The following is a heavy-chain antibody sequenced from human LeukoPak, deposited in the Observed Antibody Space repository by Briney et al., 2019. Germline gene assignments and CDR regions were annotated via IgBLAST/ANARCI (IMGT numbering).Heavy chain of an antibody. CDR3: AKDSPQYYDSSGYYSTNFDY. Sequence: GGSLRLSCAASGFTFSSYGMHWVRQAPGKGLEGVVVISYDGSNKYYADSVKGRFTISRDNSKNTLYLQMNSLRAEDTAVYYCAKDSPQYYDSSGYYSTNFDYWGQGTLVTVSS. CDR1: GFTFSSYG. D-gene: IGHD3-22*01. V-gene: IGHV3-30*18. J-gene: IGHJ4*02. CDR2: ISYDGSNK.